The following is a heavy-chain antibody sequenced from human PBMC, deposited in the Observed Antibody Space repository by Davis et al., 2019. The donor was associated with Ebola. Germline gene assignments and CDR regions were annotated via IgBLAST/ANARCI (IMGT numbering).Heavy chain of an antibody. D-gene: IGHD3-10*01. V-gene: IGHV3-73*01. CDR3: TRLGGYTGSGSSY. CDR2: IRSKPNNYAT. CDR1: GFSFSDST. Sequence: GGSLRLSCAGSGFSFSDSTIHWVRQASGRGLEWVGRIRSKPNNYATGYAASVRGRFIISRDESKSTAYLQMNSLKTEDTAVYYCTRLGGYTGSGSSYWGQGNLVTVSS. J-gene: IGHJ4*02.